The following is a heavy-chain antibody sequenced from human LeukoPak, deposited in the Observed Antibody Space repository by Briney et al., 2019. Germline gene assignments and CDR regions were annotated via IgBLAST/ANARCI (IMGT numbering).Heavy chain of an antibody. V-gene: IGHV1-2*02. Sequence: ASVKVSCKASGYTFTGYYMHWVRQAPGQGLEWMGWINPNSGGTNYAQKFQGRVTMTRDTSISTAYMELSRLRSDDTAVYYCARDLERLRPTGYNWFDPWGQGTLVTVSS. CDR1: GYTFTGYY. CDR2: INPNSGGT. J-gene: IGHJ5*02. CDR3: ARDLERLRPTGYNWFDP. D-gene: IGHD1-1*01.